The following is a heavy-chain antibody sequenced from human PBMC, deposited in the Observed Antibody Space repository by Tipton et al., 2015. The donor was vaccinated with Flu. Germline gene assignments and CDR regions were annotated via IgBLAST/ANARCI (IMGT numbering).Heavy chain of an antibody. CDR1: ADSISSNY. D-gene: IGHD2-8*01. Sequence: LRLSCGVSADSISSNYWSWIRQSPGKGLEWIGYIYNTWSTNYNPSLKSRVTISVDTSKNQFSLNLRSVTAADTAVYYCARQDHGLDVWGQGTTVSVS. CDR2: IYNTWST. J-gene: IGHJ6*02. V-gene: IGHV4-59*08. CDR3: ARQDHGLDV.